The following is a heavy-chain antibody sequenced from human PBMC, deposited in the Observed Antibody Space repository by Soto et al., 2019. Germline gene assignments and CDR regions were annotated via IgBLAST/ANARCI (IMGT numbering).Heavy chain of an antibody. J-gene: IGHJ6*02. Sequence: QVQLVQSGAEVKKPGSSVKVSCKASGGTFSSYAISWVRQAPGQGLEWMGGIIPIFGTANYAQKFQGRVTITADESTSTAYMALRSLRSEDTSVYYCASHGITGTWVYYYGMDVWGQGTTVTVSS. D-gene: IGHD1-7*01. CDR1: GGTFSSYA. V-gene: IGHV1-69*12. CDR3: ASHGITGTWVYYYGMDV. CDR2: IIPIFGTA.